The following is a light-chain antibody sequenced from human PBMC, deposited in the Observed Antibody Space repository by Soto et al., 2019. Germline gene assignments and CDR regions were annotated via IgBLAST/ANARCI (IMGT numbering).Light chain of an antibody. V-gene: IGKV1-39*01. CDR3: QQSYSTPPDT. Sequence: DIQMTQSPSSLSASIGDRVIITCRASQVIATSLNWYQQKPGKAPNLLISAAATLQSGVPSRFSGSCSGTDFALTISSLQPEDVATYFCQQSYSTPPDTFGQGTNLEIK. J-gene: IGKJ2*01. CDR2: AAA. CDR1: QVIATS.